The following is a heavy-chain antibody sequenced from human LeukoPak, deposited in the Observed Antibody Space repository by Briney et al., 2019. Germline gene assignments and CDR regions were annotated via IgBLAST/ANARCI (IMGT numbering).Heavy chain of an antibody. CDR1: GFTYRIYA. CDR3: AKEIYGSGSYYDLDY. V-gene: IGHV3-23*01. D-gene: IGHD3-10*01. Sequence: GGSLRLSCAASGFTYRIYAMTWVRQAPGKGLEWVSSISDSGVSTYYADSVKGRFTISRDNSKSTLYLQMNSLRADDTAVYYCAKEIYGSGSYYDLDYWGQGSLVTVSS. J-gene: IGHJ4*02. CDR2: ISDSGVST.